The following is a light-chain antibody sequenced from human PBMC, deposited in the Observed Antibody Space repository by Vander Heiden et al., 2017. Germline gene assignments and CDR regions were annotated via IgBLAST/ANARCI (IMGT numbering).Light chain of an antibody. CDR1: SSDVGGYNY. J-gene: IGLJ2*01. CDR2: EVT. V-gene: IGLV2-8*01. CDR3: SSYAGSNNRVV. Sequence: QPALTQPPSASGSPGQSVTIPCTGTSSDVGGYNYVSWYQQHPGKAPKLMIYEVTQRPSGVPNRFSGSKSGNTASLTVSGLQTEDEADYYCSSYAGSNNRVVFGGGTKLTVL.